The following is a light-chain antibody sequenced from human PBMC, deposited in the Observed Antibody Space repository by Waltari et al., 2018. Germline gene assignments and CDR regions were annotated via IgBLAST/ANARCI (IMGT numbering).Light chain of an antibody. CDR3: CSYAGSYTWV. CDR2: DVS. J-gene: IGLJ3*02. CDR1: SSAVGGYHY. Sequence: QSALTQPRSVSGSPGQPVTISCPGTSSAVGGYHYVSWYQQHPGKAPKLMIYDVSKRPSGVPDRFSGSKSGNTASLTISGLQAEDEADYYCCSYAGSYTWVFGGGTKLTVL. V-gene: IGLV2-11*01.